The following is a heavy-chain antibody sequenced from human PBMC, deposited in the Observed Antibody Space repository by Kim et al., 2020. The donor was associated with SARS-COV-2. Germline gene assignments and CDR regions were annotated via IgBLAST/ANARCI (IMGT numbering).Heavy chain of an antibody. CDR1: GGTFSSYA. J-gene: IGHJ6*02. CDR2: IIPILGIA. CDR3: ARDLRGYSGYGDYGMDV. Sequence: SVKVSCKASGGTFSSYAISWVRQAPGQGLEWMGRIIPILGIANYAQKFQGRVTITADKSTSTAYMELSSLRSEDTAVYYCARDLRGYSGYGDYGMDVWGQGTTVTVSS. D-gene: IGHD5-12*01. V-gene: IGHV1-69*04.